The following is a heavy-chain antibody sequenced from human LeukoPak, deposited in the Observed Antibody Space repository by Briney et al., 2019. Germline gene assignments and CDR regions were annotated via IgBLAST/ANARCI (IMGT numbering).Heavy chain of an antibody. Sequence: PGGSLRLSCAASGVTFSSYSMSWVRQAPGKGLEGVSSISSRSTYIYYADSVKGRFTISRDNSKNTVYVQMNSLRAEDTAVYYCAKEGYSRGYYSYYYMDVWGKGTTVTVSS. D-gene: IGHD6-13*01. J-gene: IGHJ6*03. CDR1: GVTFSSYS. CDR2: ISSRSTYI. CDR3: AKEGYSRGYYSYYYMDV. V-gene: IGHV3-21*01.